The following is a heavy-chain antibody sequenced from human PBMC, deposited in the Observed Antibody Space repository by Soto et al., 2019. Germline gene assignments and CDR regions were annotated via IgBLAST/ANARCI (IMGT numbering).Heavy chain of an antibody. J-gene: IGHJ4*02. D-gene: IGHD6-19*01. CDR1: GGSITSDGTY. CDR3: TNDLGGWNYF. CDR2: IYYSGTA. V-gene: IGHV4-31*03. Sequence: QVQLQESGPGLVKPSQTLSLTCTVSGGSITSDGTYWTWIRQHPGKGLEWIGYIYYSGTAYYSPSLXRRATISVDTSKNQFSLKLTSVTAADTAVYYCTNDLGGWNYFWGQGTLVTVSS.